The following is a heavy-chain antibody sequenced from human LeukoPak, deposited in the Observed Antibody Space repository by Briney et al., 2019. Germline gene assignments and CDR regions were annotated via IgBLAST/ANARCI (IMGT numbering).Heavy chain of an antibody. CDR1: GFTFSSYG. Sequence: GGSLRLSCAASGFTFSSYGMHWVRQAPGKGLEWVAFIRYDGSNKYYADSVKGRFTISRDNSKNTLYLQMNSLRAEDTAVYYCAKAQFPHDYGDAFDYWGQGTLVTVSS. D-gene: IGHD4-17*01. CDR3: AKAQFPHDYGDAFDY. CDR2: IRYDGSNK. V-gene: IGHV3-30*02. J-gene: IGHJ4*02.